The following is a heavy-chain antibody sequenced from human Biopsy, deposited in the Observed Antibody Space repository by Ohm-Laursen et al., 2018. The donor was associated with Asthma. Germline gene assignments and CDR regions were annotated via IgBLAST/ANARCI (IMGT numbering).Heavy chain of an antibody. D-gene: IGHD1-1*01. Sequence: SLRLSCSATGFSFSNFAIHWVRQAPGKGLEWVGVISKDASTQDYADSVKGRFTMARDNSKNTLDLQMNSLREEDTAVYYCVRDGTDDAFDIWGQGTVVSVCS. CDR3: VRDGTDDAFDI. CDR2: ISKDASTQ. V-gene: IGHV3-30*01. J-gene: IGHJ3*02. CDR1: GFSFSNFA.